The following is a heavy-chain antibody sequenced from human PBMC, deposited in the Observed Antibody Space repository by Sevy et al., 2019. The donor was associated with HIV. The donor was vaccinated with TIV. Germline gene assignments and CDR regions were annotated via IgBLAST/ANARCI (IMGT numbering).Heavy chain of an antibody. V-gene: IGHV3-43*01. CDR2: ISWDGGST. J-gene: IGHJ6*03. Sequence: GGSLRLSCAASGFTFDDYTMHWVRQAPGKGLEWVSLISWDGGSTYYADSVKGRFTISRDNSKNSLYLQMNSLRTEDTALYYCAKDTVEAAAGTGANYYYYYMDVWGKGTTVTVSS. D-gene: IGHD6-13*01. CDR1: GFTFDDYT. CDR3: AKDTVEAAAGTGANYYYYYMDV.